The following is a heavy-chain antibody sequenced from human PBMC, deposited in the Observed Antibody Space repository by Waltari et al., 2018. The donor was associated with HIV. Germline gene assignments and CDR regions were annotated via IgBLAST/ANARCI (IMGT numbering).Heavy chain of an antibody. Sequence: QVPPVQSGAVVKKAGAAVKFSCQASGYSFTTYYFNWVRQATGQGLEWMGWLSPNSGKTGYARKFQGRVTMTRNTSISTAYMELSTLRSEDTAVYYCARGLESGSYYAPFDYWSQGTLVTVSS. CDR1: GYSFTTYY. J-gene: IGHJ4*02. CDR2: LSPNSGKT. D-gene: IGHD1-26*01. CDR3: ARGLESGSYYAPFDY. V-gene: IGHV1-8*01.